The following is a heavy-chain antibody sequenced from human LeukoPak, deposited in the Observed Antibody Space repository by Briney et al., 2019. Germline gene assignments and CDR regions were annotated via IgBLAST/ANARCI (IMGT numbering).Heavy chain of an antibody. CDR2: ISGDGGST. CDR3: ARGGLRHFDRSPFEV. Sequence: GGSLRLSCSASGFSFSSYSMHWVRQAPGKGLEHVSAISGDGGSTYSADSVKGRFTISRDNSKNTLYLQVSSLRPEDTAVYYCARGGLRHFDRSPFEVWGQGTMVTVSS. D-gene: IGHD3-9*01. CDR1: GFSFSSYS. V-gene: IGHV3-64D*06. J-gene: IGHJ3*01.